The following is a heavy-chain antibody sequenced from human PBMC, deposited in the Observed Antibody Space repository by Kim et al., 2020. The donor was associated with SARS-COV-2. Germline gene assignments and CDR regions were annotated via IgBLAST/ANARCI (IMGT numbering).Heavy chain of an antibody. J-gene: IGHJ6*02. Sequence: ASVKVSCKASGYTFTSYGISWVRQAPGQGLEWMGWISAYNGNTNYAQKLQGRVTITTDTSTSTAYMELRSLRSDDTAVYYCARSAAPLWFGELLFSGIYGMDVWGQGTTVTVSS. V-gene: IGHV1-18*01. CDR2: ISAYNGNT. CDR3: ARSAAPLWFGELLFSGIYGMDV. D-gene: IGHD3-10*01. CDR1: GYTFTSYG.